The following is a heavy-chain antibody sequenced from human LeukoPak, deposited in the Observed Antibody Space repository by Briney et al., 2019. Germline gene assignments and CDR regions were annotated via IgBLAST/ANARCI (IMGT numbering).Heavy chain of an antibody. V-gene: IGHV1-18*01. D-gene: IGHD3-10*01. J-gene: IGHJ6*03. CDR1: GYTFTNYG. CDR2: ISAYNGNT. CDR3: ARDPHYYGSGTSHYYYMDV. Sequence: GASVKVSCKASGYTFTNYGISWVRQAPGQGLELMGWISAYNGNTNYAQKLQGRVTMTTDTSTSTAYMELRSLTSDDTAVYYCARDPHYYGSGTSHYYYMDVWGKGTTVTVSS.